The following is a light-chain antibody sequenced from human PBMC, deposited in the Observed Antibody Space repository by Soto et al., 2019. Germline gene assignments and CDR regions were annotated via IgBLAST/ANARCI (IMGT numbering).Light chain of an antibody. CDR1: QSVSGY. J-gene: IGKJ3*01. CDR3: QQYNDWPFT. V-gene: IGKV3-15*01. CDR2: GVS. Sequence: EIVLTQSPDTLSLSPGERATLSCRASQSVSGYLGWYQQKPGQAPRLLIYGVSTRATGIPARFSGSESGTEFTLTISSLQSEEFAVYYCQQYNDWPFTFGPGTKVDIK.